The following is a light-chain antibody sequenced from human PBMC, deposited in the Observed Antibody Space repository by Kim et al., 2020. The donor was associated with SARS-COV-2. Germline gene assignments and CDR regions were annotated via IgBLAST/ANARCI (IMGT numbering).Light chain of an antibody. CDR2: KAS. CDR1: QSISSW. CDR3: QQYNSYPLT. V-gene: IGKV1-5*03. Sequence: ASVGDRVTITCRSSQSISSWLALYQQKPGKAPKLLIYKASSLESGVPSRVSGSGSGTEFTLTISSLQPDDFATYFCQQYNSYPLTFGGGTKVDIK. J-gene: IGKJ4*01.